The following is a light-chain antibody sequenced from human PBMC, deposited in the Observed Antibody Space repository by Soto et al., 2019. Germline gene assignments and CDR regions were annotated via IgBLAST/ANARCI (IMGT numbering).Light chain of an antibody. J-gene: IGKJ2*01. Sequence: ENVLTQSPGTLSLSPAERATLSCRASQSVRTNDLAWYQQKPGQAPRLLVYGASNRVPGIPDRFSGSGSGTAFTLTISRLETEDFVVYYGQQYGSSYTFGQGTKVDIK. CDR3: QQYGSSYT. CDR2: GAS. CDR1: QSVRTND. V-gene: IGKV3-20*01.